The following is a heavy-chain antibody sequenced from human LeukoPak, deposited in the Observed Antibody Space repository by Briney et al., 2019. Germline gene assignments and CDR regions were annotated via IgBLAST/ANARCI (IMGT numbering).Heavy chain of an antibody. V-gene: IGHV4-61*02. Sequence: SETLSLTCTVSGGSISSGSYYWSWIRQPAGKGLEWIGRIYTSGSTNYNPSLKSRVTISVDTSKNQFSLKLSSVTAADTAVYYCARSGYYYSDAFDIWGQGTMVTVSS. CDR2: IYTSGST. J-gene: IGHJ3*02. D-gene: IGHD3-22*01. CDR3: ARSGYYYSDAFDI. CDR1: GGSISSGSYY.